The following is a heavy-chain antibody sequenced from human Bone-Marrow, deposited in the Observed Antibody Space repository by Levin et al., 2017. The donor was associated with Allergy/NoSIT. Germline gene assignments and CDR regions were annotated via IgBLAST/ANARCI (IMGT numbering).Heavy chain of an antibody. CDR2: ISSSGSTI. V-gene: IGHV3-11*01. Sequence: GGSLRLSCAASGFTFSDYYMSWIRQAPGKGLEWVSYISSSGSTIYYADSVKGRFTISRDNAKNSLYLQMNSLRAEDTAVYYCARTRAPLRNWYFDLWGRGTLVTVSS. J-gene: IGHJ2*01. CDR1: GFTFSDYY. CDR3: ARTRAPLRNWYFDL.